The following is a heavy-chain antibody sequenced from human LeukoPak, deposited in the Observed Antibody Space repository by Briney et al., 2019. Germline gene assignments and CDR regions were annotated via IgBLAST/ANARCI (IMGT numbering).Heavy chain of an antibody. CDR2: INSDGSST. CDR1: GFTFSSYW. D-gene: IGHD5-24*01. Sequence: GGSLRLSCAASGFTFSSYWMHWVRQAPGKGLVWVSRINSDGSSTSYADSVKGRFTISRDNAKNSLYLQMNSLRAEDTAVYYCAGSRDGYNSAFDIWGQGTMVTVSS. J-gene: IGHJ3*02. V-gene: IGHV3-74*01. CDR3: AGSRDGYNSAFDI.